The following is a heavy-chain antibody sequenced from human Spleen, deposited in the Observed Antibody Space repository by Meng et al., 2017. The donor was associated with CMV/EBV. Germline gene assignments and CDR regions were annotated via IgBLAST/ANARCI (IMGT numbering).Heavy chain of an antibody. V-gene: IGHV3-53*01. CDR1: GFTVSSNY. J-gene: IGHJ4*02. Sequence: GESLKISCAASGFTVSSNYMSWVRRTPGKGLDWVSTIYSGGSTYYADSVKGRFTISRDNSKNTLYLQMNSLRAEDTAVYYCARASGKNRPYDYWGQGTLVTVSS. CDR3: ARASGKNRPYDY. CDR2: IYSGGST. D-gene: IGHD1-1*01.